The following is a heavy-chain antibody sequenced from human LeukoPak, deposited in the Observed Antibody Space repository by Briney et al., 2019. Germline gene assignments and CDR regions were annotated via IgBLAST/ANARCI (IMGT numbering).Heavy chain of an antibody. CDR3: ARDRLTSGSYFFDY. J-gene: IGHJ4*02. CDR2: ISGRSSTI. D-gene: IGHD1-26*01. CDR1: AFTFSDYS. V-gene: IGHV3-48*01. Sequence: PGGSLRRSCAASAFTFSDYSMNWVRQAPGKGLEWISYISGRSSTIYYADSVRGRFTISRDNAKNSMYLQMNSLGAEDTAVYYCARDRLTSGSYFFDYWGQGTLVTVSS.